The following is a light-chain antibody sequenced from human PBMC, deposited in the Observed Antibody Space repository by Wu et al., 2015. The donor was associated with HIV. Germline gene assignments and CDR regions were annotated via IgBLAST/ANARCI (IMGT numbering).Light chain of an antibody. CDR2: DAS. CDR1: QRVSSNF. J-gene: IGKJ1*01. Sequence: ENVLTQSPGTLSLSPGEIATLSCRSSQRVSSNFLAWYQHKPGQAPRLLIYDASSRATGIPDRFSGSGSETDFTLTIRRLEPEDFAVYYCQQYGSSPQTFGQGTK. CDR3: QQYGSSPQT. V-gene: IGKV3-20*01.